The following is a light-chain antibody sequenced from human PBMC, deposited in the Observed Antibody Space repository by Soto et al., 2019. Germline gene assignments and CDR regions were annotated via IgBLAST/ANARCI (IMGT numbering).Light chain of an antibody. CDR3: QQYDSSPRT. CDR2: GAS. J-gene: IGKJ1*01. CDR1: QSVSSRS. Sequence: IVLTQSPGALSFSPGERATLSCRASQSVSSRSLAWYQQKPGQAPRLLISGASSRAADIPDRFSGSGSGTDFTLTINRLEPEDFAVYYCQQYDSSPRTFAQGAEVDIK. V-gene: IGKV3-20*01.